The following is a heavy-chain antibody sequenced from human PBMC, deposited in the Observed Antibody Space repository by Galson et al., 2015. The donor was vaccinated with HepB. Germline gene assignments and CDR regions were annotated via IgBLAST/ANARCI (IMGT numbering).Heavy chain of an antibody. Sequence: QSGAEVKKPGESLRISCKGSGYSFTSYWISWVRQMPGKGLEWMGRIDPSDSYTNYSPSFQGHVTISADKSISTAYLQWSSLKASDTAMYYCARGGQGGHDDNWFDPWGQGTLVTVSS. CDR2: IDPSDSYT. V-gene: IGHV5-10-1*01. J-gene: IGHJ5*02. CDR1: GYSFTSYW. D-gene: IGHD1-1*01. CDR3: ARGGQGGHDDNWFDP.